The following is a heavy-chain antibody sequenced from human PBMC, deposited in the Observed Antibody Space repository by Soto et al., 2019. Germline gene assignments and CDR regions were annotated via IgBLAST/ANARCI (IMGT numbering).Heavy chain of an antibody. V-gene: IGHV3-23*01. CDR1: GFTFSSYA. J-gene: IGHJ5*02. CDR3: AKGAGSGSYWDRENWFDP. Sequence: GGSLRLSCAASGFTFSSYAMSWVRQAPGKGLEWVSAISGSGCSTYYADSVKGRFTISRDNSKNTLYLQMNSLRAEDTAVYYCAKGAGSGSYWDRENWFDPWGQGTLVTVSS. CDR2: ISGSGCST. D-gene: IGHD3-10*01.